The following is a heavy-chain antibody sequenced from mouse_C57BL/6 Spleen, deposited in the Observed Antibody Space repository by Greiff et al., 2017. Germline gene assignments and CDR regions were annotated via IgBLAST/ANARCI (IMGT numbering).Heavy chain of an antibody. CDR1: GFTFSSYA. V-gene: IGHV5-4*01. CDR2: ISDGGSYT. J-gene: IGHJ2*01. Sequence: EVHLVESGGGLVKPGGSLKLSCAASGFTFSSYAMSWVRQTPEKRLEWVATISDGGSYTYYPDNVKGRFTISRDNAKNNLYLQMSHLKSEDTAMYYCAREDYSNLYCDYWGQGTTLTVSS. D-gene: IGHD2-5*01. CDR3: AREDYSNLYCDY.